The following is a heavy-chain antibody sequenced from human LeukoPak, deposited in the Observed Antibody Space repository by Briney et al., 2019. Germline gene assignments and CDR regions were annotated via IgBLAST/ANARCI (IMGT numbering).Heavy chain of an antibody. D-gene: IGHD3-10*01. Sequence: PSETLSLTCSVSGDSVIGYYWGWIRQPPGKGLEWIGNIYYTGNTYYNSSLKSRVTISLDTSKNQFSLKVISMTAADTAAYYCTKSDGYGLIRICGRGTMVTVSS. J-gene: IGHJ3*02. CDR1: GDSVIGYY. CDR2: IYYTGNT. CDR3: TKSDGYGLIRI. V-gene: IGHV4-39*07.